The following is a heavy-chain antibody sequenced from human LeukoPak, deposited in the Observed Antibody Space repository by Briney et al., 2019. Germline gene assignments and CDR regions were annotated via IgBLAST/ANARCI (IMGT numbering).Heavy chain of an antibody. D-gene: IGHD2-21*01. CDR3: ARVSVPVVIAIPHMNFDY. Sequence: VASVKVSCKASGYTFTSYGISWVRQAPGQGLEWMGWISAYNGNTNYAQKLQGRVTMTTDTSTSTAYMELRSLRSDDTAVYYCARVSVPVVIAIPHMNFDYWGQGTLVTVSS. J-gene: IGHJ4*02. V-gene: IGHV1-18*01. CDR1: GYTFTSYG. CDR2: ISAYNGNT.